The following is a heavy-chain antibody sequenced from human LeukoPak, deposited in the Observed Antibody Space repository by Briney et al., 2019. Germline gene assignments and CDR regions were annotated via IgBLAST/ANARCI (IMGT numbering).Heavy chain of an antibody. CDR1: GFSFSSYS. CDR2: ISGSSSTI. Sequence: GGSLRLSCAASGFSFSSYSMNWVRQAPGKGLEWVSYISGSSSTIYYADSVKGRFTISRDNAKNSLYLQMNSLRAEDTAVYYCATPFDYWGQGTLVTVSS. V-gene: IGHV3-48*01. CDR3: ATPFDY. J-gene: IGHJ4*02.